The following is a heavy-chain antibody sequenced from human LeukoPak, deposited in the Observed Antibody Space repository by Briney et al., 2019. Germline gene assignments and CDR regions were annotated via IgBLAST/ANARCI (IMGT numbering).Heavy chain of an antibody. CDR1: GFTFSSYE. J-gene: IGHJ6*04. Sequence: GGSLRLSCAASGFTFSSYEMNWVRQAPGKGLEWVSYISSGSTIYYADSVKGRFTISRDNAKNSLYLQMNSLRAEDTAVYYCARDWFTRFGGDFYGMDVGGKGTTVTAS. CDR3: ARDWFTRFGGDFYGMDV. CDR2: ISSGSTI. V-gene: IGHV3-48*03. D-gene: IGHD3-16*01.